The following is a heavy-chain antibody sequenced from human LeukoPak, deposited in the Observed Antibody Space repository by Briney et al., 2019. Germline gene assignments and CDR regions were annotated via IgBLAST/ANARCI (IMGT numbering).Heavy chain of an antibody. V-gene: IGHV3-30-3*01. CDR1: GFTFSSYA. Sequence: GGSLRLSCVASGFTFSSYAMHWVRQAPGKGLEWVAVISYDGSNKYYADSVKGRFTISRDNSKNTLYLQMNSLRAEDTAVYYCAREGDVSGSYLDYWGQGTLVTVSS. D-gene: IGHD1-26*01. J-gene: IGHJ4*02. CDR2: ISYDGSNK. CDR3: AREGDVSGSYLDY.